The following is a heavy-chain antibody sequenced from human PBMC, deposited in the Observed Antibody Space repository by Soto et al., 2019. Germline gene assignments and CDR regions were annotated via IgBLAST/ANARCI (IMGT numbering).Heavy chain of an antibody. CDR1: GGTFSSYA. D-gene: IGHD2-2*01. CDR2: IIPLVGSP. J-gene: IGHJ6*02. Sequence: QVPLVQSGAEVKKPGSSVKVSCRASGGTFSSYAVSWVRQAPGQGLEWMGVIIPLVGSPKYAQKFQGRVTITADDSATTAYMALTGLRSDDTAVYYCARESSSPNYYYYGMDVWGQGTTVTVSS. V-gene: IGHV1-69*01. CDR3: ARESSSPNYYYYGMDV.